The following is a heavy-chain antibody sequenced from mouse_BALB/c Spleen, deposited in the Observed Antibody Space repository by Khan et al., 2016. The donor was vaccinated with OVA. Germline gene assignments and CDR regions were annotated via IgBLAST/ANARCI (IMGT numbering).Heavy chain of an antibody. Sequence: QIQLVQSGPELKKPGETVKISCKASGYTFTNYGMNWVKQAPGKGLKWMGWINTYTGEPTYADDFKGRFAFSLETSASTAYLQINNLKNEDTATYFCASNGHGYFDAWGAGTTVTVSS. CDR3: ASNGHGYFDA. V-gene: IGHV9-3-1*01. D-gene: IGHD1-2*01. CDR2: INTYTGEP. CDR1: GYTFTNYG. J-gene: IGHJ1*01.